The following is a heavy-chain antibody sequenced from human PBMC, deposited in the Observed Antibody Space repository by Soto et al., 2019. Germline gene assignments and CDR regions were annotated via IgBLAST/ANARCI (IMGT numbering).Heavy chain of an antibody. Sequence: SETLCLTCTVSGGSISSYYWSWIRQPPGKGLEWIGYVYYSGSTNYNPSLKSRVTISVDTSKNHFSLKLSSVTAADTAVYYCARGRIAAAGNLDYWGQGTLVTVSS. CDR2: VYYSGST. V-gene: IGHV4-59*01. J-gene: IGHJ4*02. CDR3: ARGRIAAAGNLDY. CDR1: GGSISSYY. D-gene: IGHD6-13*01.